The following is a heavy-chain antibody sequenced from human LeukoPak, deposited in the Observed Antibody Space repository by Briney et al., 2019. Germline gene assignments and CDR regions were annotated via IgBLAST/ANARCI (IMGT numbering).Heavy chain of an antibody. CDR1: GYTFTSYD. D-gene: IGHD3-22*01. CDR3: ARAGYYDSSGYTNFDY. Sequence: ASVKVSGKASGYTFTSYDISWGRQAPGQGLEWMGWISAYNGNTNYAQKLQGRVTMTTDTSTSTAYMELRSLRSDDMAVYHCARAGYYDSSGYTNFDYWGRGTLVTVSS. J-gene: IGHJ4*02. CDR2: ISAYNGNT. V-gene: IGHV1-18*03.